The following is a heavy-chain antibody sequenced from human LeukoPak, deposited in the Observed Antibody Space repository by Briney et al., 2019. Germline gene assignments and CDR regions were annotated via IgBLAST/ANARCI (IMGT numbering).Heavy chain of an antibody. J-gene: IGHJ4*02. D-gene: IGHD5-12*01. V-gene: IGHV1-24*01. CDR3: ATGDIVATILGY. CDR1: GYTLTELS. Sequence: ASVKVSCKVSGYTLTELSMHWVRQAPGKGLEWMGGFDPEDGETIYAQKFQGRVTMTEDTSTDTAYMELSSLRSEDTAVYYCATGDIVATILGYWGQGTLATVSS. CDR2: FDPEDGET.